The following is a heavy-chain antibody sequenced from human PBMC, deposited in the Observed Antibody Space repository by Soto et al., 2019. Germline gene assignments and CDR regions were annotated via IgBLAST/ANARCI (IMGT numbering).Heavy chain of an antibody. CDR2: IVVGSGNT. J-gene: IGHJ6*02. V-gene: IGHV1-58*01. Sequence: SVKVSCKASGFTFTSSAVQWVRQARGQRLEWIGWIVVGSGNTNYAQKFQERVTITRDMSTSTAYMELSSLRSEDTAVYYCAAPGGITGTTDRSYYYYGMDVWGQGTTVTVSS. CDR1: GFTFTSSA. CDR3: AAPGGITGTTDRSYYYYGMDV. D-gene: IGHD1-20*01.